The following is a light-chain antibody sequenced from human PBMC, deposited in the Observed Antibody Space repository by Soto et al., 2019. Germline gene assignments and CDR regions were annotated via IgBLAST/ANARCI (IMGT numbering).Light chain of an antibody. Sequence: VVLTQSPATLSVSPGERVTLSCRASQSVSTNLAWYQQKPGQAPRLLIYGASTRATGVPARFIGSGSGPEFTLTITSLQSEDFAVYYCQQYNNWPPYTFGQGTKLEIK. J-gene: IGKJ2*01. V-gene: IGKV3-15*01. CDR2: GAS. CDR3: QQYNNWPPYT. CDR1: QSVSTN.